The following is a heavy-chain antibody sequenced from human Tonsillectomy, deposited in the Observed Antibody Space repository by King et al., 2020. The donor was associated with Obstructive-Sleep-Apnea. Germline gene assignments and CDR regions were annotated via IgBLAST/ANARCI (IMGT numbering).Heavy chain of an antibody. V-gene: IGHV1-69*01. J-gene: IGHJ4*02. CDR2: IIPIFGTA. Sequence: VQLVESGAEVKKPGSSVKVSCKASGGTFSSYAISWVRQAPGQGLEGMGGIIPIFGTANYSQKFQGRVTITADESTSTAYMELSSLRSEDTAVYYCARDGDYVWGRNYWGQGTLVTVSS. D-gene: IGHD3-16*01. CDR3: ARDGDYVWGRNY. CDR1: GGTFSSYA.